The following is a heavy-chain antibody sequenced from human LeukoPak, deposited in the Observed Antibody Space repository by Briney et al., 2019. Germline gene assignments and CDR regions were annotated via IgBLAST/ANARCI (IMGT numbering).Heavy chain of an antibody. Sequence: ASVKVSCKASGYTFTNYDFNWVRQATGQGLEWIGWINTNTGNPTYAQGFTGRFVFSLDTSVSTAYLQISSLKAEDTAVYYCASIRWIQLWGPNAFDIWGQGTMVTVSS. CDR2: INTNTGNP. D-gene: IGHD5-18*01. V-gene: IGHV7-4-1*02. CDR1: GYTFTNYD. J-gene: IGHJ3*02. CDR3: ASIRWIQLWGPNAFDI.